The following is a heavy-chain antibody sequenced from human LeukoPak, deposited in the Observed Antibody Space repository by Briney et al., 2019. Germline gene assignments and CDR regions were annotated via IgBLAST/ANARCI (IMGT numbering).Heavy chain of an antibody. CDR3: AKAPGLLVYGWFDP. Sequence: GGSLRLSCAASGFTFSSYAMSWVRQAPGKGLEWVSAISGSGGSTHYANSVKGRFTISRDNSKNTLYLHMNSLRAEDTAVYYCAKAPGLLVYGWFDPWGQGTLVTVSS. CDR1: GFTFSSYA. D-gene: IGHD2-8*02. V-gene: IGHV3-23*01. J-gene: IGHJ5*02. CDR2: ISGSGGST.